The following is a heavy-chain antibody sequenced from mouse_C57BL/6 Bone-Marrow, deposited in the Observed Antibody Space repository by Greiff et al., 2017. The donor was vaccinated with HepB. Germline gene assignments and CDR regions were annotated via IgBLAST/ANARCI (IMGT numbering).Heavy chain of an antibody. CDR3: TRGGLLRLTGSYYFDY. D-gene: IGHD1-2*01. CDR1: GYTFTDYE. CDR2: IDPETGGT. Sequence: QVQLQHSGAELVRPGASVTLSCKASGYTFTDYEMHWVKQTPVHGLEWIGAIDPETGGTAYNQKFKGKAILTADKSSSTAYMELRSLTSEDSAVYYCTRGGLLRLTGSYYFDYWGQGTTLTVSS. J-gene: IGHJ2*01. V-gene: IGHV1-15*01.